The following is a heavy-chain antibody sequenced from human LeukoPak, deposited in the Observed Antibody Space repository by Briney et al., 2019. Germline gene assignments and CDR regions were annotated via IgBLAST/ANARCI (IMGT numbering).Heavy chain of an antibody. CDR2: ISSSGSTI. V-gene: IGHV3-48*03. Sequence: GGSLRLSCAASGFTFSSYEMNWVRQAPGKGLEWVSYISSSGSTIYYADSVKGRFTISRDNAKNSLYLQMNSLRAEDTAVYYRARVRGEAFDIWGQGTMVTVSS. D-gene: IGHD3-10*01. CDR3: ARVRGEAFDI. J-gene: IGHJ3*02. CDR1: GFTFSSYE.